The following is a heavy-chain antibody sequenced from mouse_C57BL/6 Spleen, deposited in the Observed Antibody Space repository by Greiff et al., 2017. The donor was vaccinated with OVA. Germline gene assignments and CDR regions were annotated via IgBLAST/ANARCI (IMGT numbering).Heavy chain of an antibody. CDR3: ARSSHDY. CDR1: GYTLTDYY. J-gene: IGHJ2*01. CDR2: INPNNGGT. V-gene: IGHV1-26*01. Sequence: VQLQQSGPELVKPGASVKISCKASGYTLTDYYMNWVKQSHGKSLEWIGDINPNNGGTSYNQKFKGKATLTVDKSSSTAYMELRSLTSEDSAVYYCARSSHDYWGQGTTLTVSS.